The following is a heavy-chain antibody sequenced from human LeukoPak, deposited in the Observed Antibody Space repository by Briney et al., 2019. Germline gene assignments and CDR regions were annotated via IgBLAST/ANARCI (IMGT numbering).Heavy chain of an antibody. CDR2: IYYSGST. Sequence: SETLSLTCTVSGGSISSSSYYWGWIRQPPGKGLEWIGSIYYSGSTYYNPSLKSRVTISVDTSKNQFSLKLSSVTAADTAVYYCARVTLVAAAGINWFDPWGQGTLVTVSS. CDR1: GGSISSSSYY. J-gene: IGHJ5*02. CDR3: ARVTLVAAAGINWFDP. D-gene: IGHD6-13*01. V-gene: IGHV4-39*07.